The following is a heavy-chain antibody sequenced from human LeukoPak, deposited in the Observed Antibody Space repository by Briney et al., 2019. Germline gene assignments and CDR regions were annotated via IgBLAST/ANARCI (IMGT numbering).Heavy chain of an antibody. V-gene: IGHV1-2*02. CDR2: INPNSGGT. CDR1: GYTFTGYY. J-gene: IGHJ5*02. D-gene: IGHD4-17*01. CDR3: ARDFPDDYGDYWFDP. Sequence: ASVKVSCKASGYTFTGYYMHWVRQAPGQGLEGMGWINPNSGGTNYAQKFQGRVTMTRDTSISTAYMELSRLRSDDTAVYYCARDFPDDYGDYWFDPWGQGTLVTVSS.